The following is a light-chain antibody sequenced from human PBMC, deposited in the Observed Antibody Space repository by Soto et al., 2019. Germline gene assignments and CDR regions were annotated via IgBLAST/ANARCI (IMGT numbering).Light chain of an antibody. CDR2: DVS. J-gene: IGLJ1*01. CDR3: CSYAGSYTYV. Sequence: QSVVTQPRSVCGSPGQSGTISCTGTISDVGGYNYVSWYQQHPGKAPKLMIYDVSKRPSGVPDRFSGYKSGNTASLTISGLQAEDEADYYCCSYAGSYTYVFGTGTKVTVL. CDR1: ISDVGGYNY. V-gene: IGLV2-11*01.